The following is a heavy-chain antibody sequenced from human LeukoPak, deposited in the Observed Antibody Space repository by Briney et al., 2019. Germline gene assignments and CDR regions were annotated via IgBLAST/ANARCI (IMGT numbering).Heavy chain of an antibody. CDR2: INSNSRTI. Sequence: PGGSRRLSCAASGFTFSTYMMNWVRQAPGKGLEWVSYINSNSRTIYYADSVKGRFTVSRDNAKNSLYLQMNSLRDEDTAVYYCARDPTISGSYSDYWGQGTLVTVSS. CDR1: GFTFSTYM. CDR3: ARDPTISGSYSDY. J-gene: IGHJ4*02. D-gene: IGHD1-26*01. V-gene: IGHV3-48*02.